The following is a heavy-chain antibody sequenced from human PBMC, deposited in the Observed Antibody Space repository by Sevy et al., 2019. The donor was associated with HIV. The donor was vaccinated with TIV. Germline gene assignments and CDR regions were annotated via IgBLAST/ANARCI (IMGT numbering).Heavy chain of an antibody. J-gene: IGHJ3*02. CDR3: ARDGRGISAFDI. CDR2: ISGNGENT. Sequence: AGSLRLSCTASEFTFSSYAVSWVRQAPGKELEWVSAISGNGENTHYADSVRGRFTISRDNFKNTLYLQMNSLRAEDTALYYCARDGRGISAFDIWGQGTMVTVSS. CDR1: EFTFSSYA. V-gene: IGHV3-23*01. D-gene: IGHD3-3*02.